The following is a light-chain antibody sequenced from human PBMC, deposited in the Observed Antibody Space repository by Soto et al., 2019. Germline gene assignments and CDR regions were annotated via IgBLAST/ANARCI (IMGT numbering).Light chain of an antibody. CDR1: QTVSK. J-gene: IGKJ3*01. Sequence: DIVLTQSPGTLSSCLGERGTIXCRASQTVSKLAGHQQKRGRSPRIHIYGASTRARGSPARFSGSGSVTEFTRTISSLQSEDFAVYYGQQYNEWPYTFGPGTKVDIK. CDR3: QQYNEWPYT. CDR2: GAS. V-gene: IGKV3-15*01.